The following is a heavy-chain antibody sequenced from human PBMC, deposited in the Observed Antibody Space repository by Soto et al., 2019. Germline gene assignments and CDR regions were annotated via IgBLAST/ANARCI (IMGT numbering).Heavy chain of an antibody. CDR3: AKGGSSWFFFDY. D-gene: IGHD6-13*01. CDR2: ISYDGSNK. J-gene: IGHJ4*02. V-gene: IGHV3-30*18. Sequence: VAVISYDGSNKYYADSVKGRFTISRDNSKNTLYLQMNSLRAEDTAVYYCAKGGSSWFFFDYWGQGTLVTVSS.